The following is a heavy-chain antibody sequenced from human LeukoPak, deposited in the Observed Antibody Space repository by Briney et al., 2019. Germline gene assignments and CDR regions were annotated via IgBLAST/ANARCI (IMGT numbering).Heavy chain of an antibody. CDR2: ISGSGGST. CDR1: GFTFSSYA. CDR3: AKPMIVVVPPDY. D-gene: IGHD3-22*01. V-gene: IGHV3-23*01. Sequence: PGGSLRLSCAASGFTFSSYAMSWVRQAPGKGLEWVSAISGSGGSTYYADSVKGRFTISRDNSKNTLYLQKNSLRAEDTAVYCCAKPMIVVVPPDYWGEGTLVTVST. J-gene: IGHJ4*02.